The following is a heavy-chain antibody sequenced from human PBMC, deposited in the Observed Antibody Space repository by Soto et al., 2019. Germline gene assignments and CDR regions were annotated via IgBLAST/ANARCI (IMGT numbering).Heavy chain of an antibody. J-gene: IGHJ4*02. CDR3: TSGEWYETYYDSSGSPFDY. D-gene: IGHD3-22*01. V-gene: IGHV3-73*01. Sequence: GESLRLSYASSGFTFSGSAMHWVRQASGKGLEWVGRIRSKANSYATAYAASVKGRFTISRDDSKNAAYLQMNSLRTEDTAVYYCTSGEWYETYYDSSGSPFDYWGQGT. CDR2: IRSKANSYAT. CDR1: GFTFSGSA.